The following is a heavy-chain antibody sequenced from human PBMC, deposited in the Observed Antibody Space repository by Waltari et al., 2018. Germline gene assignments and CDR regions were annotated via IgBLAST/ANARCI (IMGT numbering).Heavy chain of an antibody. V-gene: IGHV3-21*01. CDR3: ARSSTTVTTFG. D-gene: IGHD4-17*01. Sequence: EVQLVASGGGLVKAGGSLRLSCAAFGFTFSTYSMNWVRQAPGKGLEWFSSISSSSLYMNYAASVKGRVTISRDNSKNSLYLQMNSLGVEDTAVYYCARSSTTVTTFGWGQGTLVTVSS. CDR2: ISSSSLYM. CDR1: GFTFSTYS. J-gene: IGHJ4*02.